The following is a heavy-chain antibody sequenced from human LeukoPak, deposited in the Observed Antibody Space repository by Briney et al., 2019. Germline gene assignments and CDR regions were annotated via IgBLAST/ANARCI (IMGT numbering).Heavy chain of an antibody. J-gene: IGHJ5*02. CDR1: GYTFTGYY. CDR2: INPNSGGT. Sequence: ASVKVSCKASGYTFTGYYMHWVRQAPGQGLEWMGWINPNSGGTNYAQKFQGRVTMTRDTSISTAYMELSRLRSDDTAVYYCARVVPGQWLVRFDPWGQGILVTVSS. V-gene: IGHV1-2*02. CDR3: ARVVPGQWLVRFDP. D-gene: IGHD6-19*01.